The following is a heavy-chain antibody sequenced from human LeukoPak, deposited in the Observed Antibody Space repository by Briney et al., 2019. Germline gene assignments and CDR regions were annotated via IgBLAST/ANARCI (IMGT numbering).Heavy chain of an antibody. D-gene: IGHD3-10*01. V-gene: IGHV4-59*08. CDR2: IYYSGST. CDR1: GGSISSYY. CDR3: ARYYPWFDP. J-gene: IGHJ5*02. Sequence: SETLSLTCAVSGGSISSYYWSWFRQPPGKGLEWIGYIYYSGSTDYNPSLKSRVTISVDTSKNQFSLKLSSVTAADTAVYYCARYYPWFDPWGQGTLVTVSS.